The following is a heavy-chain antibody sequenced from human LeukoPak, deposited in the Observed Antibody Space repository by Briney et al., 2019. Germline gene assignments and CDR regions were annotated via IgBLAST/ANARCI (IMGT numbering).Heavy chain of an antibody. J-gene: IGHJ4*02. Sequence: SEPVSLTCTVSGGSISSSSYYWVWIRQPPGKGLEWIGSIYYSGSTYYNPSLKSRVTISVDTSKNQFSLKLSSVTAADTAVCYCARAGLGTYYGTYYFDYWGQGTLVTGSS. CDR1: GGSISSSSYY. CDR3: ARAGLGTYYGTYYFDY. V-gene: IGHV4-39*01. CDR2: IYYSGST. D-gene: IGHD1-26*01.